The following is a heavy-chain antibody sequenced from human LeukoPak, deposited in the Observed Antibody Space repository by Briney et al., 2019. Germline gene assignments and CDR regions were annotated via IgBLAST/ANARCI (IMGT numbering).Heavy chain of an antibody. CDR2: IWPEGSGE. D-gene: IGHD1-7*01. V-gene: IGHV3-7*01. CDR3: ARLLGTVTTYVY. J-gene: IGHJ4*02. Sequence: GGSLRLSCAASGFTLSSHWMSWVRQAPGRGLQWVASIWPEGSGEYYLDSVKGRFTISRDNTKNSLYLQMKSLRAEDTAVYYCARLLGTVTTYVYWGQGTLVTVSS. CDR1: GFTLSSHW.